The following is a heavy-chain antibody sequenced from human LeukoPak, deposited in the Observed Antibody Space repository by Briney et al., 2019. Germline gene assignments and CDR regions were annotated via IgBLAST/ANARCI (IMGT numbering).Heavy chain of an antibody. CDR3: ARSTSNRFDP. V-gene: IGHV4-4*09. J-gene: IGHJ5*02. CDR1: GGSISDDY. Sequence: ETLSLTCTVSGGSISDDYWGWIRQPPGKGLEWIGYIYTRGSTNYNPSLRSRVTPSVDTSKNQFSLKLSSVTAADTAVYYCARSTSNRFDPWGQGTLVTVSS. CDR2: IYTRGST.